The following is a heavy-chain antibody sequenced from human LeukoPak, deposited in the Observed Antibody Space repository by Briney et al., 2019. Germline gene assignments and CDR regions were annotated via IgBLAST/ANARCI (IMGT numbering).Heavy chain of an antibody. CDR3: ARDLSL. CDR2: IYSGGST. CDR1: GFTFSSYA. D-gene: IGHD3-3*02. J-gene: IGHJ4*02. Sequence: PGGSLRLSCAASGFTFSSYAMHWVRQAPGKGLEWVSVIYSGGSTYYADSVKGRFTISRDNSKNTLYLQMNSLRAEDTAVYYCARDLSLWGQGTLVTVSS. V-gene: IGHV3-53*01.